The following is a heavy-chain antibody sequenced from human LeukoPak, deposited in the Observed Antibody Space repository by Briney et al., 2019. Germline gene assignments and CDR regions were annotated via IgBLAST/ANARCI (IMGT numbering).Heavy chain of an antibody. CDR2: INSDGSST. CDR3: ARLRIAAAVFGP. D-gene: IGHD6-13*01. V-gene: IGHV3-74*01. J-gene: IGHJ5*02. CDR1: GFTFSSYW. Sequence: GGSLRLSCAASGFTFSSYWMHWVRQAPGKGLVWVSRINSDGSSTSYADSVKGRFTISRDNAKNTLYLQMNSLRAEDTAVYYCARLRIAAAVFGPWGQGTLVTVSS.